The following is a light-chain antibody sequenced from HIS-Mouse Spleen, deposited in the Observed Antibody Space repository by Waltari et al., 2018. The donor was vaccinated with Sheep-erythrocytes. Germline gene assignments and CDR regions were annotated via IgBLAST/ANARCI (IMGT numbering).Light chain of an antibody. J-gene: IGLJ3*02. CDR3: SSYAGSNNWV. Sequence: QSALTQPPSASGSPGPSLTIPCPGPSSDVGRYNYVSWYQQHPGNAPNLMIYEVSKPPSGVPDRFSGSKSGNTASLTVSGLQAEDEADYYCSSYAGSNNWVFGGGTKLTVL. CDR1: SSDVGRYNY. CDR2: EVS. V-gene: IGLV2-8*01.